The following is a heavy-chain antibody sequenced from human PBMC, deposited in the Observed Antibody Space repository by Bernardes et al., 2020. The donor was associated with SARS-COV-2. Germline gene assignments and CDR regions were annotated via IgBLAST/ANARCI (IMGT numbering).Heavy chain of an antibody. CDR2: IGSPGDT. CDR3: VVRTTSFDF. V-gene: IGHV3-13*01. CDR1: GFTFSNYE. J-gene: IGHJ4*02. D-gene: IGHD3-10*02. Sequence: GRSLRLSCAASGFTFSNYEMHWVRQTTEKGLEWVSTIGSPGDTYYPHSVKGRFTISRENAKNSLFLQMSSLTAGDTAVYYCVVRTTSFDFWGQGTLVTVSS.